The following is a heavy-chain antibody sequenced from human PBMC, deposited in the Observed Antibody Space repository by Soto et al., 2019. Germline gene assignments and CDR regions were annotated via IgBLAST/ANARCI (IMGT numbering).Heavy chain of an antibody. CDR3: ARDIGSGPQYYFDY. D-gene: IGHD6-19*01. CDR2: ISPNSGGT. Sequence: QVQLVQSGAEVKKPGASVKVSCKASGYTFTGYYMHWVRQAPGQGLEWMGWISPNSGGTKYAKKFQGWVTMTRDTSISTAYMELRRLRSGDTAVYFCARDIGSGPQYYFDYWGQGTLVTVSS. V-gene: IGHV1-2*04. CDR1: GYTFTGYY. J-gene: IGHJ4*02.